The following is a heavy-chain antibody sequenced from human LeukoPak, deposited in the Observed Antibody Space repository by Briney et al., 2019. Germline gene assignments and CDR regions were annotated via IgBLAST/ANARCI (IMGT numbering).Heavy chain of an antibody. CDR3: ARDLLGVWWEGINDY. CDR1: GFTFSSYW. J-gene: IGHJ4*02. D-gene: IGHD1-26*01. V-gene: IGHV3-7*01. CDR2: IKQDGSEK. Sequence: PGGSLRLSCAASGFTFSSYWMSWVRQAPGKGLEWVANIKQDGSEKYYVDSVKGRFTISRDNAKNSLYLQMNSLRAEDTAVYYCARDLLGVWWEGINDYWGQGTLVTVSS.